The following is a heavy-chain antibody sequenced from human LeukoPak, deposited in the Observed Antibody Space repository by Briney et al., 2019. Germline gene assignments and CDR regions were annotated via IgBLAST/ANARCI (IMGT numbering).Heavy chain of an antibody. V-gene: IGHV1-8*01. CDR2: RNPNSGNT. Sequence: ASVKVSCKASGYTFTSCDIIWVRQATVQGLESRAWRNPNSGNTGYAQKVQGRVTMTRDTSISTAYMELSSLRSEDTAVYYCARGPFHIVVVPAHGMDVWGQGTTVTVSS. J-gene: IGHJ6*02. CDR1: GYTFTSCD. D-gene: IGHD2-2*01. CDR3: ARGPFHIVVVPAHGMDV.